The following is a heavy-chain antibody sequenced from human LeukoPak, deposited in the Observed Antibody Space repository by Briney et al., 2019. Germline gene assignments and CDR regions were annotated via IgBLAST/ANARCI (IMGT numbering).Heavy chain of an antibody. D-gene: IGHD3-10*01. CDR3: ARDNTMVRGVNYYYSYYMDV. J-gene: IGHJ6*03. Sequence: ASVKVSCKASGYTFTSYGISWVRQAPGQGLEWMGWISAYNGNTNYAQKLQGRVTMTTDTSTSTAYMELRSLRSDDTAVYYCARDNTMVRGVNYYYSYYMDVWGKGTPVTVSS. V-gene: IGHV1-18*01. CDR1: GYTFTSYG. CDR2: ISAYNGNT.